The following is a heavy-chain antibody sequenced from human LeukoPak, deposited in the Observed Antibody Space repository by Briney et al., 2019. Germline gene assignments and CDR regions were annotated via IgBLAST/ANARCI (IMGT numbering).Heavy chain of an antibody. Sequence: SETLSLTCTVSGGSISSYYWSWIRQPPGKGLEWIGYIYYSGSTNYNPSLKSRVTISVDTSKNQFSLKLSSVTAADTAVYYCAKGVGWLAEASDFWGQGTLVTVSS. D-gene: IGHD6-19*01. V-gene: IGHV4-59*01. CDR1: GGSISSYY. J-gene: IGHJ4*02. CDR3: AKGVGWLAEASDF. CDR2: IYYSGST.